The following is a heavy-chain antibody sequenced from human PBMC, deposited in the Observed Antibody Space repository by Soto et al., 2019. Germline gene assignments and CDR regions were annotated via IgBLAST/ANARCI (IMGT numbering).Heavy chain of an antibody. V-gene: IGHV3-21*01. Sequence: GGSLRLSCVASGVTFDTYSMSWVRQAPGMGLEWVSSISTSSSYIYYTDSVKGRFTISRDNAKNSLYLQMNSLRAEDTAVYYCARDYWPGPFDYWGQGALVTVSS. D-gene: IGHD2-8*02. CDR1: GVTFDTYS. CDR3: ARDYWPGPFDY. J-gene: IGHJ4*02. CDR2: ISTSSSYI.